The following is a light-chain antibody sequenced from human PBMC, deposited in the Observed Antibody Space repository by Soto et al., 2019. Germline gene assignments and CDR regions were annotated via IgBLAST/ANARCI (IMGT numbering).Light chain of an antibody. CDR2: GAS. V-gene: IGKV3-20*01. Sequence: EVVLTQSPGTLSLSPGERATLSCRASQSVSNNFLAWYQQKLGQAPRLLIFGASTRATATPDRFSGRGSGEDFTLTIGRLEPEDSAVYYCHQYGGSPQTFGQGTKLEIK. CDR3: HQYGGSPQT. J-gene: IGKJ2*01. CDR1: QSVSNNF.